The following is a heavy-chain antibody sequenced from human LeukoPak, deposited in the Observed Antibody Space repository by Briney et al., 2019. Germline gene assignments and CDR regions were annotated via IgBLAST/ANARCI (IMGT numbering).Heavy chain of an antibody. J-gene: IGHJ4*02. Sequence: QSGGSLRLSCAASGFTFSRYGMHWVRQAPGKGLEWVAVIWYDGNNKYYADSVKGRFTISRDNSKNALYLQMDSLRAEDTAVYYCARQLQNLYGSGSYKPFDYWGQGTLVTVSS. CDR2: IWYDGNNK. D-gene: IGHD3-10*01. CDR3: ARQLQNLYGSGSYKPFDY. CDR1: GFTFSRYG. V-gene: IGHV3-33*01.